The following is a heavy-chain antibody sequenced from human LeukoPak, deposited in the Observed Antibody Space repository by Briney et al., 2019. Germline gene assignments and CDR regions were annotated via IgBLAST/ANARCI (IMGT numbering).Heavy chain of an antibody. D-gene: IGHD2-21*02. CDR1: GFTFSSYS. CDR3: ARERVNCGGDCIDY. CDR2: ITSSGSNI. V-gene: IGHV3-48*04. Sequence: PGGSLRLSCAASGFTFSSYSMNWVRQAPGKGLEWLSYITSSGSNIQYADSVKGRFTISRDNTKNSLYLQMNSLRAEDTAVYYCARERVNCGGDCIDYWGQGTLVTVSS. J-gene: IGHJ4*02.